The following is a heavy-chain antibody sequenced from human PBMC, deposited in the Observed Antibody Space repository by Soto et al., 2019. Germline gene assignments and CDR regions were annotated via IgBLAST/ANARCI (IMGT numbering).Heavy chain of an antibody. CDR2: VSGSGGST. Sequence: PGGSLRLSCAASGFTFSSYAMSWVRLAPGQGLGWVSAVSGSGGSTYYADSVKGRLTISRDNSKNTLYLQMNSLRAEDTAVYYFANPRGLDYFDDWGQGTLVTVSS. CDR3: ANPRGLDYFDD. J-gene: IGHJ4*02. CDR1: GFTFSSYA. V-gene: IGHV3-23*01.